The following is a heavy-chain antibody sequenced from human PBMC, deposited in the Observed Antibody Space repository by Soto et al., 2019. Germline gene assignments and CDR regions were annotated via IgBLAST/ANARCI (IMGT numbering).Heavy chain of an antibody. Sequence: EVQLVESGGGLVKPGGSLRLSCAASGFSISNAWMHWVRQAPGKGLEWVGRVKSKADGGTADYAAPVNGRFTISRDDSNTTQYLQMSSLKMEDTAVYYCNTYPDFWGGHTPLWGQGTLVTVSS. V-gene: IGHV3-15*07. CDR3: NTYPDFWGGHTPL. CDR2: VKSKADGGTA. J-gene: IGHJ4*02. D-gene: IGHD3-3*01. CDR1: GFSISNAW.